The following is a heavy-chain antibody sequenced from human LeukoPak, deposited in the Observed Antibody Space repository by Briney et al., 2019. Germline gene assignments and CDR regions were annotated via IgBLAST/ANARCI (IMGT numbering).Heavy chain of an antibody. CDR1: GGTFSGYA. Sequence: SVKVSCKASGGTFSGYAISWVRQAPGQGLEWMGGIIPIPGIANYAQKFQGRVTITADKSTSTAYMELSSLRSEDTAVYYCAREFGYGSGSTSLNYYYYGMDVWGQGTTVTVSS. V-gene: IGHV1-69*10. D-gene: IGHD3-10*01. J-gene: IGHJ6*02. CDR3: AREFGYGSGSTSLNYYYYGMDV. CDR2: IIPIPGIA.